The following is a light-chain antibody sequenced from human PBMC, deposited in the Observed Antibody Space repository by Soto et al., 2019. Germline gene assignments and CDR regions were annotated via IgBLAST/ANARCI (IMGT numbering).Light chain of an antibody. CDR1: QSISSS. J-gene: IGKJ4*01. Sequence: DIQLTQSPSSLSASVGDRVTITCRASQSISSSLNWYQQKPGKAPKLLIYAASRLQGGVPSGFSGSGSGTDFTLTISSLQPEDFAIYYCQQSFSTHALTFGGGTKVDIK. CDR2: AAS. CDR3: QQSFSTHALT. V-gene: IGKV1-39*01.